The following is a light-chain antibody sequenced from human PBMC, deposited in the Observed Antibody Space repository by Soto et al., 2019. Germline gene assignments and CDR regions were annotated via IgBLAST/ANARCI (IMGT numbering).Light chain of an antibody. J-gene: IGKJ1*01. Sequence: EVVMTQSPASLSVSPGERVTLSCRASQYIRNNLAWYQQKPGQSPRLLISGASTREAGVPGRFSGSGSGTEFPLIISSLQSEDFAIYYCQQYNNWPPWTFGQGTKV. V-gene: IGKV3-15*01. CDR3: QQYNNWPPWT. CDR2: GAS. CDR1: QYIRNN.